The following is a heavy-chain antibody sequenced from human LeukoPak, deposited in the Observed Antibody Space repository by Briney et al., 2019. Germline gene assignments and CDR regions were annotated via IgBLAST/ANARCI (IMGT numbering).Heavy chain of an antibody. CDR3: TREKRYFDWFQADY. CDR1: GFTFSDYA. D-gene: IGHD3-9*01. CDR2: IRNKAYGGTA. Sequence: GGSLRLSCIASGFTFSDYAMSWFRQAPGKGLEWVGFIRNKAYGGTAEYAASVKGRFTISRDDSKTIAYLQMNSLKTEDTAVYYCTREKRYFDWFQADYWGQGTLVTVSS. J-gene: IGHJ4*02. V-gene: IGHV3-49*03.